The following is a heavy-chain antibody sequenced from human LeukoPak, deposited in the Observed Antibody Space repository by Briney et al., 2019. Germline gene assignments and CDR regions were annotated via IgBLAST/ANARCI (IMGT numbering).Heavy chain of an antibody. CDR1: GFTFTSYS. J-gene: IGHJ4*02. CDR2: ISSGSNYI. CDR3: AKVGQQWLVFDY. D-gene: IGHD6-19*01. V-gene: IGHV3-21*04. Sequence: PGGSLRLSCAASGFTFTSYSMNWVRQAPGKGLEWVSSISSGSNYIYYADSVKGRFTISRDNAKNSLYLQMSSLRAEDTAVYYCAKVGQQWLVFDYWGQGTLVTVSS.